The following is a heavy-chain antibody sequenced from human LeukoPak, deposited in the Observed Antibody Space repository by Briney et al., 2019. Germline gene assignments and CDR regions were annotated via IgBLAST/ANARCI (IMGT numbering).Heavy chain of an antibody. V-gene: IGHV4-34*01. CDR2: INHSGST. CDR3: ARHGYYGSGSYYEFWFDP. CDR1: VGSFSGYY. D-gene: IGHD3-10*01. J-gene: IGHJ5*02. Sequence: PSETLSLTCAVYVGSFSGYYWSWIRQPPGKGLEWIGEINHSGSTNYNSSLKSRVTISVDTSKNQFSLKLSSVTAADTAVYYCARHGYYGSGSYYEFWFDPWGQGTLVTVSS.